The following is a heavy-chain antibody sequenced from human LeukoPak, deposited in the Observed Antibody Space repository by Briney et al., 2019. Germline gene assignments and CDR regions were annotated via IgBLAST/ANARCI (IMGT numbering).Heavy chain of an antibody. Sequence: PSETLSLTCTVSGGSISSSSYYWGWIRQPPEKGLEWIGSIYYSGSTYYNPSLKSRVTISVDTSKNQFSLKLSSVTAADTAVYYCALLYCGGDCYPDYWGQGTLVTVSS. V-gene: IGHV4-39*01. CDR3: ALLYCGGDCYPDY. D-gene: IGHD2-21*02. CDR1: GGSISSSSYY. J-gene: IGHJ4*02. CDR2: IYYSGST.